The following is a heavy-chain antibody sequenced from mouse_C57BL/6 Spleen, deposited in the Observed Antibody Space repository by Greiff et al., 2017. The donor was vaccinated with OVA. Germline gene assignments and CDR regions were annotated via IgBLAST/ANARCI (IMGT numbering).Heavy chain of an antibody. CDR2: INYDGSST. V-gene: IGHV5-16*01. CDR3: AREDGYGYAMDY. D-gene: IGHD1-2*01. CDR1: GFTFSDYY. J-gene: IGHJ4*01. Sequence: EVHLVESEGGLVQPGSSMKLSCTASGFTFSDYYMAWVRQVPEKGLEWVANINYDGSSTYYLDSLKSRFIISRDNAKNILYLQMSSLKSEDTATYYCAREDGYGYAMDYWGQGTSVTVSS.